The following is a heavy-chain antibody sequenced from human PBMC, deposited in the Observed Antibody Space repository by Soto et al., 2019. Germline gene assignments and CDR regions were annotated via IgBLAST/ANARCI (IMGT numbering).Heavy chain of an antibody. J-gene: IGHJ4*02. D-gene: IGHD1-26*01. CDR2: IIPMFGTP. CDR1: GDAFTNYI. Sequence: QVQLVQSGAEVKKPGSSVKVSCKASGDAFTNYIFDWVRQAPGQGLEWMGGIIPMFGTPKYAQTFQDRVTISADVSTGTSDLELTSLRFDDTAVYYCARGRDQPPVGLYFDSWAEGTRVTVSS. CDR3: ARGRDQPPVGLYFDS. V-gene: IGHV1-69*01.